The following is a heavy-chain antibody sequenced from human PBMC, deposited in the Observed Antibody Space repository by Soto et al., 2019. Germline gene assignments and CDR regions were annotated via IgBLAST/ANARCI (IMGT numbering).Heavy chain of an antibody. V-gene: IGHV3-33*01. CDR1: GFTFSSYG. CDR3: ARAPKTRRVVPAAMLVASDAFDI. Sequence: QPGGSLRLSCAASGFTFSSYGMHWVRQAPGKGLEGVAVIWYDGSNKYYADSVKGRFTISRDNSKNTLYLQMNSLRAEDTAVYYCARAPKTRRVVPAAMLVASDAFDIWGQGTMVTVSS. J-gene: IGHJ3*02. CDR2: IWYDGSNK. D-gene: IGHD2-2*01.